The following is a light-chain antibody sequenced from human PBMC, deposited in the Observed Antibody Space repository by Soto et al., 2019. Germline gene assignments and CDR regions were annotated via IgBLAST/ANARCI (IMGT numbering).Light chain of an antibody. CDR1: SSNIGAGYD. Sequence: QSVLTQPPSVSGAPGQRVTISCTGSSSNIGAGYDVHWYQQLPGTAPKLLIYGNSNRPSGVPDRFSGSKSGTSASLAITGLRGEDGADYYCQSYNTSLGVVVFGGGTKLPVL. J-gene: IGLJ2*01. CDR2: GNS. CDR3: QSYNTSLGVVV. V-gene: IGLV1-40*01.